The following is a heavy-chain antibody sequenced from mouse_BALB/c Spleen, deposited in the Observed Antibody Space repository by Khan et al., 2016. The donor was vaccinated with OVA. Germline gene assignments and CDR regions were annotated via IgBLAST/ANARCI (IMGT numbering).Heavy chain of an antibody. V-gene: IGHV3-1*02. CDR1: GFSITSDYS. J-gene: IGHJ2*01. D-gene: IGHD2-4*01. CDR2: MHFSGRT. CDR3: PIFDYDGIDH. Sequence: EVQLQQSGPDLVEPSQSLSLTCTVTGFSITSDYSWHWIRQFPGNKLEWLGYMHFSGRTNYNPSLKSRISITRDSSRNQFFLQLNSVTTEDSATYYCPIFDYDGIDHWGQGTTLTVSS.